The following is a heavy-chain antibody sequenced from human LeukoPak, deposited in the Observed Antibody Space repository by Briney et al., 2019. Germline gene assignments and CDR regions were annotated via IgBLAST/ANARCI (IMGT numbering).Heavy chain of an antibody. CDR2: IYSGGKT. CDR1: GFTVSSNY. J-gene: IGHJ4*02. Sequence: GGSLRLSCAASGFTVSSNYMSWVCQAPGKGLEWVSVIYSGGKTNYADSVRGRFTISRDISKNTLYLQMNSLRAEDTAVYYCARAREQQLGFDYWGQGTLVTVSS. V-gene: IGHV3-53*01. CDR3: ARAREQQLGFDY. D-gene: IGHD6-13*01.